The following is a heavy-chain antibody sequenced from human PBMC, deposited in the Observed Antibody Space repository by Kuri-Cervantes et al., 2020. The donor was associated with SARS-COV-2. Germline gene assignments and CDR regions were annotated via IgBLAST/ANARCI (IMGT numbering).Heavy chain of an antibody. CDR3: AKDIVGATYDAFDI. CDR2: ISYDGSNK. V-gene: IGHV3-30-3*01. J-gene: IGHJ3*02. CDR1: GFTFTSHA. Sequence: GGSLRLSCAVSGFTFTSHAMHWVRQAPGKGLEWVALISYDGSNKYYADSVKGQFTISRDNSKNTLYLQMNSLRAEDTAVYYCAKDIVGATYDAFDIWGQGTMVTVSS. D-gene: IGHD1-26*01.